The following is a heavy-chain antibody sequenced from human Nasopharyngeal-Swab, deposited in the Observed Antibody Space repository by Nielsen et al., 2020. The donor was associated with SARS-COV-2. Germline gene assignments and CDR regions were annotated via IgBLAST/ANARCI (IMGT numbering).Heavy chain of an antibody. CDR2: IYYSGST. CDR1: GGSISSGGYY. CDR3: AREGSTSPWNGYYYGMDV. V-gene: IGHV4-31*03. J-gene: IGHJ6*02. D-gene: IGHD2-2*01. Sequence: SETLSLTCTVSGGSISSGGYYWSWIRQHPGKGLEWIGYIYYSGSTYYNPSLKSRVTISVDTSKNQFSLKLSSVTAADTAVYYCAREGSTSPWNGYYYGMDVWGQGTTVTVSS.